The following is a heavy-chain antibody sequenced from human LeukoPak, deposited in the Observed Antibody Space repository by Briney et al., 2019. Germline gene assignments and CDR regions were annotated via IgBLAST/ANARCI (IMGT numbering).Heavy chain of an antibody. CDR1: GYSLSSGYY. J-gene: IGHJ3*02. CDR3: ARTLGAWIQLWTDAFDI. D-gene: IGHD5-18*01. Sequence: PSETLSLTCTVSGYSLSSGYYWGWIRQPPGKGLEWIGSVDHSGGTYYNPSLRSRVSISVDTSKNQFSLKLSSVTAADTAVYYCARTLGAWIQLWTDAFDIWGQGTMVTVSS. CDR2: VDHSGGT. V-gene: IGHV4-38-2*02.